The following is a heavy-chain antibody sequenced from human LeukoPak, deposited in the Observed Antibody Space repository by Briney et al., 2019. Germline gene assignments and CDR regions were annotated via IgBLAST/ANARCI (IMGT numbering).Heavy chain of an antibody. CDR1: GSSITSSSYF. V-gene: IGHV4-39*07. J-gene: IGHJ4*02. CDR3: VRGVVTTQGGYGHFDY. Sequence: SEPLSLTCTVSGSSITSSSYFWAWIRQTPGQGLDWIGTIYYSGSTYYNPPFKSRVTLLLDTSKYTFSLKLSSVTAADTAVYYCVRGVVTTQGGYGHFDYWGLGTLVTVSS. D-gene: IGHD2-21*02. CDR2: IYYSGST.